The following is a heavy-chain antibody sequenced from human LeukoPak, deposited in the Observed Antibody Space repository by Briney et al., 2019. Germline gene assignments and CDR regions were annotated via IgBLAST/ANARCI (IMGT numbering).Heavy chain of an antibody. CDR1: GFTFSSYW. CDR3: AKVASIAAAGEFGS. J-gene: IGHJ4*02. Sequence: PGGSLRLSCAASGFTFSSYWMSWVRQAPGKGLEWVAFIRYDGSGKYYGDSVKGRFTISRDISKNTLHLQMNSLRAEDTAVYYCAKVASIAAAGEFGSWGQGTLVTVSS. D-gene: IGHD6-13*01. CDR2: IRYDGSGK. V-gene: IGHV3-30*02.